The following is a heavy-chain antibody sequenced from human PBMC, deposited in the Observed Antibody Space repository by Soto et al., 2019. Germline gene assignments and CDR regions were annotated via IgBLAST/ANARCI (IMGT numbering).Heavy chain of an antibody. D-gene: IGHD5-12*01. V-gene: IGHV4-61*01. Sequence: KPSETLSLTCTVSGGSVSSGSYYWSWIRQPPGKGLEWIGYIYYSGSTYYSPSLKSRVTISVDRSKNQFSLKLSSVTAADTAVYYCARVVEDGYKYNPPYFDYWGQGTLVTVSS. CDR2: IYYSGST. CDR3: ARVVEDGYKYNPPYFDY. CDR1: GGSVSSGSYY. J-gene: IGHJ4*02.